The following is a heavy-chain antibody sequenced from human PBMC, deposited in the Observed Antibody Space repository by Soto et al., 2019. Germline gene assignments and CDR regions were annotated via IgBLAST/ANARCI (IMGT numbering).Heavy chain of an antibody. J-gene: IGHJ4*02. Sequence: QVQLEESGGGLVKPGGSLRLSCAASGFTFSAVYMSWIRQAPNKGLEYISYISSSGTSANYADSVKGRFTISRDNAKNPLYLQMNSLRAEDTAVYYCARDRGAVTGRYFDYWGQGALVTVSS. D-gene: IGHD6-19*01. V-gene: IGHV3-11*05. CDR2: ISSSGTSA. CDR1: GFTFSAVY. CDR3: ARDRGAVTGRYFDY.